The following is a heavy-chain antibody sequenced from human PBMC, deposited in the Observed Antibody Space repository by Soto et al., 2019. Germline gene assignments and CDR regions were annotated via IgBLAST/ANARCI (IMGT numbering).Heavy chain of an antibody. D-gene: IGHD3-3*01. CDR3: ARRIDFWSGPLDY. Sequence: QLQLQESGPGLVKPSETLSLTCTVSGGSISSSSYYWGWIRQPPGKGLEWIGSIYYSGSTYYNPSLKSRVTISVDTSKNQFSLKLSSVTAADTAVYYCARRIDFWSGPLDYWGQGTLVTVSS. CDR2: IYYSGST. V-gene: IGHV4-39*01. J-gene: IGHJ4*02. CDR1: GGSISSSSYY.